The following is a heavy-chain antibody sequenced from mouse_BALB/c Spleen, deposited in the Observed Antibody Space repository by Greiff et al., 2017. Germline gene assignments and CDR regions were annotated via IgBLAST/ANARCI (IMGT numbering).Heavy chain of an antibody. Sequence: EVKVVESGGGLVKPGGSLKLSCAASGFTFSSYTMSWVRQTPEKRLEWVATISSGGSYTYYPDSVKGRFTISRDNAKNTLYLQMSSLKSEDTAMYYCARGQTYAMDYWGQGTSVTVSS. V-gene: IGHV5-6-4*01. CDR1: GFTFSSYT. J-gene: IGHJ4*01. CDR3: ARGQTYAMDY. CDR2: ISSGGSYT.